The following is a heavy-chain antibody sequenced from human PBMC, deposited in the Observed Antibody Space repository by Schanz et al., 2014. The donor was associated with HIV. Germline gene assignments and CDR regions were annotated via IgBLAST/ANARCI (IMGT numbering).Heavy chain of an antibody. CDR2: ITWTGKNI. CDR1: GFTFSRYA. V-gene: IGHV3-23*05. J-gene: IGHJ2*01. CDR3: ALSRPSGYGGSWYFDL. D-gene: IGHD2-15*01. Sequence: EEQVLESGGGLVQPGGSLRLSCAASGFTFSRYAMSWVRQAPGKGLEWVSGITWTGKNIYYADFVKGRFTVSRDNSKNTLYLQMNSLRAEDTAVYYCALSRPSGYGGSWYFDLWGRGTLVAVSS.